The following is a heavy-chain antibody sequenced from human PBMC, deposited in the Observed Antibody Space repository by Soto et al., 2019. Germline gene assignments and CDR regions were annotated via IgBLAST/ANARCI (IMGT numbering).Heavy chain of an antibody. D-gene: IGHD3-10*01. J-gene: IGHJ4*02. Sequence: GGSLRLSCAASGFTFSSYGMHWVRQAPGKGLEWVAVISYDGSNKYYADSVKGRFTISRDNSKNTLYLQMNSLRAEDTAVYYCAKDKYGSGSYGTYFDYWGQGTLVTVSS. V-gene: IGHV3-30*18. CDR3: AKDKYGSGSYGTYFDY. CDR2: ISYDGSNK. CDR1: GFTFSSYG.